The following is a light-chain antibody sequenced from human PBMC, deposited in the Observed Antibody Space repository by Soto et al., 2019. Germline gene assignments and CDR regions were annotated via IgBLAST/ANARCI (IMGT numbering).Light chain of an antibody. CDR3: QQSYNTPLT. V-gene: IGKV1-39*01. CDR2: AAS. J-gene: IGKJ4*01. Sequence: DIQMTQSPSSLSASVGDRVTITCRASQSISSYLNWYQQKPGKAPKLLIYAASSSQSGVPSRFSGSGSGTDFTLTISSLQPEDFATYYCQQSYNTPLTFGGGTKVEIK. CDR1: QSISSY.